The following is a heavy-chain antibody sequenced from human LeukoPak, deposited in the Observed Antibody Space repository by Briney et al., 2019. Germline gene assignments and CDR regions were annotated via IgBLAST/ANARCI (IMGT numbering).Heavy chain of an antibody. V-gene: IGHV5-51*01. J-gene: IGHJ4*02. Sequence: KLGESLKISCKGSGYSFISYWIGWVRPMPGKGLEWMGIIYPGDSDTRYSPSFQGQVTISADKSISTAYLQWSSLKASDAAMYYCARRVRGDYYDSSGYADYWGQGTLVTVSS. D-gene: IGHD3-22*01. CDR2: IYPGDSDT. CDR3: ARRVRGDYYDSSGYADY. CDR1: GYSFISYW.